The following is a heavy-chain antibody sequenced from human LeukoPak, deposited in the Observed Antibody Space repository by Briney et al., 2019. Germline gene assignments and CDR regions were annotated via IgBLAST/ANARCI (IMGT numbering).Heavy chain of an antibody. V-gene: IGHV1-18*01. CDR2: ISAYNGNT. D-gene: IGHD3-9*01. CDR3: ARDSYDILTGYSNDAFDI. J-gene: IGHJ3*02. CDR1: GYTFTSYG. Sequence: ASVKVSCKASGYTFTSYGISWVRQAPGQGLEWMGWISAYNGNTNYAQKLQGRVTMTTDTSTSTAYMELRSLRSDDTAVYYCARDSYDILTGYSNDAFDIWGRGTMVTVSS.